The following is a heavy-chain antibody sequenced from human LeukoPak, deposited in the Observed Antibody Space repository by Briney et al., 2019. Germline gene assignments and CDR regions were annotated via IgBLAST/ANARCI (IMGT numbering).Heavy chain of an antibody. CDR1: GFTFSVSA. CDR2: IRNKANNYAT. Sequence: GSLRLSCAASGFTFSVSAMYWVRQASGKGLEWIGRIRNKANNYATAYAASVKGRFTISREDSKNTAYLQMNSLKTEDTAVYYCTTEAYFTMVRGAMRYFDYWGQGTLVTVSS. CDR3: TTEAYFTMVRGAMRYFDY. D-gene: IGHD3-10*01. V-gene: IGHV3-73*01. J-gene: IGHJ4*02.